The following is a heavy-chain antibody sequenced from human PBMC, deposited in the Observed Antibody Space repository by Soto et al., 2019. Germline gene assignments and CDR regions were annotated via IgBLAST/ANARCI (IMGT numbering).Heavy chain of an antibody. CDR2: IYYSGST. V-gene: IGHV4-61*07. CDR3: MRRYGPDLDY. Sequence: WIRQPPGKGLEWIGYIYYSGSTNYNPSLKSRVTISVDTSKNQFSLKLSSVTAADTAVYYGMRRYGPDLDYWGHGT. D-gene: IGHD3-16*01. J-gene: IGHJ4*01.